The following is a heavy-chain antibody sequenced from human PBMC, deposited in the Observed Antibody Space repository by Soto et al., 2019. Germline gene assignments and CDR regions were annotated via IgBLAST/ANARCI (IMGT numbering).Heavy chain of an antibody. CDR3: ARHSLYYYDSSGYLTTSDNWFDP. CDR1: GCTISSSSYY. J-gene: IGHJ5*02. Sequence: SETLSLTCTFSGCTISSSSYYWGWIRQPPGKGLEWIGSIYYSGSTYYNPSLKSRVTISVDTSKNQFSLKLSSVTAADTAVYYCARHSLYYYDSSGYLTTSDNWFDPWGQGTLVTVSS. CDR2: IYYSGST. D-gene: IGHD3-22*01. V-gene: IGHV4-39*01.